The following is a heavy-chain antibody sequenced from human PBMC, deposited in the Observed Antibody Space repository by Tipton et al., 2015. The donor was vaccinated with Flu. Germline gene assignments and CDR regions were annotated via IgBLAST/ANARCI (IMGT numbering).Heavy chain of an antibody. D-gene: IGHD6-19*01. V-gene: IGHV4-59*01. Sequence: TLSLTCTVSGGSISSYYWSWIRQPPGKGLEWIGYIYYSGSTNYNPSLKSRVTISVDTSKNQFSLKLSSVTAAVTAVYYCAREGSGWYRNWFDPWGQGTLVTVSS. J-gene: IGHJ5*02. CDR1: GGSISSYY. CDR2: IYYSGST. CDR3: AREGSGWYRNWFDP.